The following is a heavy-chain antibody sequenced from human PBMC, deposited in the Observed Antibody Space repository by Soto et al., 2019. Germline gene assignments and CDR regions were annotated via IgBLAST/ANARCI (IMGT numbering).Heavy chain of an antibody. CDR1: GFTFSDYY. Sequence: QVQLVESGGGLVKPGGSLRLSCAASGFTFSDYYMSWIRQAPGKGLEWLSYISISGGTIYYADSVKGRFSISRDNAKNALYLQLSSLIAEDTAVYFCARERARVFVSWVQGTLVTVSS. V-gene: IGHV3-11*01. CDR3: ARERARVFVS. J-gene: IGHJ4*02. CDR2: ISISGGTI.